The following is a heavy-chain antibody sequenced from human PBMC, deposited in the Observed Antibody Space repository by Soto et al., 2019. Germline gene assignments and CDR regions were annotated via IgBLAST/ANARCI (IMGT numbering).Heavy chain of an antibody. CDR1: GDSISSYY. CDR2: IFYSGST. D-gene: IGHD5-18*01. V-gene: IGHV4-59*01. CDR3: TKSDRGHNYAFY. Sequence: SETLSLTCTVSGDSISSYYWSWIRQPPGKGLEWIGNIFYSGSTNYNPSLKSRVIISVDTSKNQFSLKLSSVTAADTAVYYCTKSDRGHNYAFYWGQGTLVTVAS. J-gene: IGHJ4*02.